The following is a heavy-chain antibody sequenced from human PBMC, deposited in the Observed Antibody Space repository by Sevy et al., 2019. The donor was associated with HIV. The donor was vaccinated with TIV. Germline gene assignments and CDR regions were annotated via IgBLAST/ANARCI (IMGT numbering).Heavy chain of an antibody. V-gene: IGHV3-53*01. Sequence: GGSLRLSCAASGFTVSSNYMSWVRQAPGKGLEWVSVIYSGGTTYYADSVKGRFTISRDNSKNTRYLQMNNLGAEDTAVYYCAREREFTIFGVLIEYGMDVWGQGTTVTVSS. J-gene: IGHJ6*02. CDR1: GFTVSSNY. D-gene: IGHD3-3*01. CDR2: IYSGGTT. CDR3: AREREFTIFGVLIEYGMDV.